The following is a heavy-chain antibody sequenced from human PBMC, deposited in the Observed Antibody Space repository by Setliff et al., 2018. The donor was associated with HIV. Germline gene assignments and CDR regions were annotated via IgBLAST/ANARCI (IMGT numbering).Heavy chain of an antibody. V-gene: IGHV1-69*10. D-gene: IGHD6-25*01. CDR3: ASPPRGYSFHYGLDV. J-gene: IGHJ6*02. CDR2: IIPILGIA. Sequence: SVKVSCKASGGTFSSYAISWVRQAPGQGLEWMGGIIPILGIANYAQKFQGRVTITTDESTSAAYMELSSLRSEDTAVYYCASPPRGYSFHYGLDVWGQGTTVTVSS. CDR1: GGTFSSYA.